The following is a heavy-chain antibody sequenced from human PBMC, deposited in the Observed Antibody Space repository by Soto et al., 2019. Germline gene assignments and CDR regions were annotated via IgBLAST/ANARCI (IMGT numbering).Heavy chain of an antibody. J-gene: IGHJ3*02. V-gene: IGHV3-30*18. Sequence: QVQLVESGGGVVQPGRSLRLSCAASGFTFSSYGIHWVRQAPGKGLEWVAVISYDGNNKYFADSVKGRFTISRDNSPNTLYLKMNSLRAEDTAGYHCAKQVVPHTNRLDSWGQGTMVTVSS. D-gene: IGHD2-8*01. CDR3: AKQVVPHTNRLDS. CDR1: GFTFSSYG. CDR2: ISYDGNNK.